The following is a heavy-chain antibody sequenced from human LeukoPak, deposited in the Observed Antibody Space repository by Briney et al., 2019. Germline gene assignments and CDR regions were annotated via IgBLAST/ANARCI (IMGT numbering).Heavy chain of an antibody. D-gene: IGHD3-9*01. CDR3: AKDERGEYYDILTGYYPQTFDY. CDR2: ISTSGGST. Sequence: GGSLRLSCAASGFTFSSYEMNWVRQAPGKGLEWVSAISTSGGSTYYADSVRGRFTISRDISKNTLYLQMSSLRVEDTAVYYCAKDERGEYYDILTGYYPQTFDYWGQGTLVTVSS. J-gene: IGHJ4*02. CDR1: GFTFSSYE. V-gene: IGHV3-23*01.